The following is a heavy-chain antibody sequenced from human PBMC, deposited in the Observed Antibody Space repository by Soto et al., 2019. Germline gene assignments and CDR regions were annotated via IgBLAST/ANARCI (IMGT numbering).Heavy chain of an antibody. D-gene: IGHD3-10*01. Sequence: SETLSLTCIVSGGSITRRSSYWAWIRQPPGKGLEWVGAFYDGNTYHNPSLRSRITIAVDTSKNQFSLKLNSVAAADTAFYYCATTRGLAVGGSFDYWGQGMLVTVSS. V-gene: IGHV4-39*01. J-gene: IGHJ4*02. CDR2: FYDGNT. CDR3: ATTRGLAVGGSFDY. CDR1: GGSITRRSSY.